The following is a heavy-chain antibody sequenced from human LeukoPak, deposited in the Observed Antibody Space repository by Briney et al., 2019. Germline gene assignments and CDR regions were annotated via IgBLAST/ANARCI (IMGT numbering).Heavy chain of an antibody. CDR2: ISSSGSTI. J-gene: IGHJ6*04. V-gene: IGHV3-48*04. CDR1: GFTFNNFG. D-gene: IGHD3-10*02. Sequence: GGSLRLSCAASGFTFNNFGMDWVRQAPGKGLEWVSYISSSGSTIYYADSVKGRFTISRDNAKNSLYLQMNSLRAEDTAVYYCAELGITMIGGVWGKGTTVTISS. CDR3: AELGITMIGGV.